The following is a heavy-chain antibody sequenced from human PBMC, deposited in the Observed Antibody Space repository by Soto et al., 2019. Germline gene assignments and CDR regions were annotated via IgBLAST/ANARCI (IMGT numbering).Heavy chain of an antibody. D-gene: IGHD7-27*01. V-gene: IGHV4-30-2*01. Sequence: SETLSLTCAVSGGSITSGGYSWSWIRQPPGKGLEWIGYIYHSGSTYYNPSLKSRVTISVDRSKNQFSLKLSSVTAADTAVYYCATVPGPWGQGTLVTVSS. CDR3: ATVPGP. CDR1: GGSITSGGYS. CDR2: IYHSGST. J-gene: IGHJ5*02.